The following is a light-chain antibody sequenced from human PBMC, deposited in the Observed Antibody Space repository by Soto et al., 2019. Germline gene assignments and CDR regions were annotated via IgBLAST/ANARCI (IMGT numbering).Light chain of an antibody. V-gene: IGKV3-20*01. J-gene: IGKJ1*01. CDR1: QSVRHY. CDR3: QQNGGSPPK. CDR2: DAS. Sequence: EVVLTQTLATLSLSTRERATLSCMASQSVRHYLAWYQQKPGQAPRLLIYDASNRATGIPARFSGSGSGTDFTLTISRLEPEDFAVYYCQQNGGSPPKFGQGTIVDIK.